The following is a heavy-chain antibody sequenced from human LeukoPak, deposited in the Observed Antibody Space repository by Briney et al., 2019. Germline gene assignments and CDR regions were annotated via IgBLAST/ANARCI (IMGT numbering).Heavy chain of an antibody. V-gene: IGHV1-18*01. D-gene: IGHD2-21*01. J-gene: IGHJ5*02. CDR3: ARDRDRRATGWFDP. CDR1: GYTFTSYG. Sequence: ASVKVSCKASGYTFTSYGISWVRQAPGQGLEWMGWISAYNGNTNYAQKLQGRVTMTTDTSTSTAYMELRSLRSDDTAVYYCARDRDRRATGWFDPWGQGTLVTDSS. CDR2: ISAYNGNT.